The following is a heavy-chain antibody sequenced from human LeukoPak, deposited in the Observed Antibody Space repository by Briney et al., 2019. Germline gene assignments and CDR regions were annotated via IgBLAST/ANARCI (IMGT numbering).Heavy chain of an antibody. D-gene: IGHD6-13*01. Sequence: ASVKVSCKASGYTFTGYYMHWVRQAPGQGREWMGWINPNSGGTNYAQKFQGRVTMTRDTSISTAYRELSRLRSDDTAVYYCARSLIAGHYYYGMDVWGQGTTVTVSS. CDR1: GYTFTGYY. J-gene: IGHJ6*02. CDR3: ARSLIAGHYYYGMDV. V-gene: IGHV1-2*02. CDR2: INPNSGGT.